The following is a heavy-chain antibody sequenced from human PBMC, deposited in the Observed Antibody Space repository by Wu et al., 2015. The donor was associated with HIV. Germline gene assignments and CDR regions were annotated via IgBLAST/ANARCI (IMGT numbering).Heavy chain of an antibody. V-gene: IGHV1-2*02. Sequence: QVQLMQSGAEVKKPGASVKVSCKTSGYTFTDNYIHWVRQAPGQGLEWMGWINPNSGGSKSPQKFQGRVTMTRDTSVSTVYLELTSLKFDDTAIYYCAKDYGIVGSTLPEYFQHWGQGTLVTVSS. CDR2: INPNSGGS. CDR1: GYTFTDNY. CDR3: AKDYGIVGSTLPEYFQH. J-gene: IGHJ1*01. D-gene: IGHD1-26*01.